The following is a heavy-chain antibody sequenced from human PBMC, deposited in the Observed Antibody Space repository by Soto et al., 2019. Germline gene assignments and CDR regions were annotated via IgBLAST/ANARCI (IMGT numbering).Heavy chain of an antibody. CDR3: ARDLQAGDDNVNWFAP. D-gene: IGHD1-1*01. V-gene: IGHV3-30-3*01. CDR1: GFSISRSA. J-gene: IGHJ5*02. Sequence: QVQLVESGGGVVQPGRSLRLSCAASGFSISRSAMHWVRQAPGKGLEWVAVIAYDGSNKWYADSAKGRFTISRDNSKNTLYLDMSSLRAEDTAIYFCARDLQAGDDNVNWFAPWGQGTLVTVSS. CDR2: IAYDGSNK.